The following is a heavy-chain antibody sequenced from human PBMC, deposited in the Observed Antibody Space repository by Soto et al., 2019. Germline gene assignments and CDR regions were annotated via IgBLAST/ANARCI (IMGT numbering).Heavy chain of an antibody. CDR2: IYYSGST. V-gene: IGHV4-39*01. Sequence: QLQLQESGPGLVKPSETLSLTCTVSGGSISSSSYYWGWIRQPPGKGLEWIGSIYYSGSTYYNPSLKSRVTISVDTSKNQFSLKLSSVTAADTAVYYCARVRAYSSTPRGIFDYWGQGTLVTVSS. J-gene: IGHJ4*02. CDR1: GGSISSSSYY. CDR3: ARVRAYSSTPRGIFDY. D-gene: IGHD6-13*01.